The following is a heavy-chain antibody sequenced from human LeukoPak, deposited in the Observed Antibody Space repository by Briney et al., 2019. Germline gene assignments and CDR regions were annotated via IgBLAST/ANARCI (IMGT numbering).Heavy chain of an antibody. J-gene: IGHJ4*02. D-gene: IGHD2-8*01. Sequence: GGSLRLSCAASGFTFSSYSMNWVRQASGKGLEWVSYISSSSSTIYYADSVKGRFTISRDNAKNSLYLQMNSLRAEDTAVYYCAREAGDCTNGVCYTNPFDYWGQGTLVTASS. CDR3: AREAGDCTNGVCYTNPFDY. CDR2: ISSSSSTI. V-gene: IGHV3-48*04. CDR1: GFTFSSYS.